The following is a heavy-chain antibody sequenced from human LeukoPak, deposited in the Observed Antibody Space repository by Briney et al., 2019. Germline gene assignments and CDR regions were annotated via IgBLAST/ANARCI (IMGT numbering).Heavy chain of an antibody. CDR2: IYYSGST. V-gene: IGHV4-59*12. D-gene: IGHD4-11*01. Sequence: SETLSLTCTVSGGSISSYYWSWIRQPPGKGLEWIGYIYYSGSTNYNPSLKSRVTMSVDTSKNQFSLKLSSVTAADTAVYYCARYSNQFAYWYFDLWGRGTLVTVSS. CDR3: ARYSNQFAYWYFDL. J-gene: IGHJ2*01. CDR1: GGSISSYY.